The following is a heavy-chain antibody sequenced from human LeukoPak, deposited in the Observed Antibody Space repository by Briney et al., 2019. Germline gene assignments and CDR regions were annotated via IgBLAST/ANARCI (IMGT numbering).Heavy chain of an antibody. CDR3: YARDGTYGLREVDH. V-gene: IGHV3-48*01. CDR2: ISTTSSNI. J-gene: IGHJ4*02. D-gene: IGHD3-10*01. Sequence: PGGSLRLSCAASGFTFSSYSMNWVRQAPGKGLEWVSYISTTSSNIYYADSVKGRFTISRDNAKNSLYLQMNSLRAEDTAVYYCYARDGTYGLREVDHWGQGTLVTVFS. CDR1: GFTFSSYS.